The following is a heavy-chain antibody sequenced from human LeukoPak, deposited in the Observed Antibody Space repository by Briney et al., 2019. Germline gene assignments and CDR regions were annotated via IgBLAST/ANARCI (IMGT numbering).Heavy chain of an antibody. J-gene: IGHJ4*02. CDR3: ATVRGCSGDCYYLDY. CDR2: IWYDGSNK. D-gene: IGHD2-21*02. V-gene: IGHV3-33*01. Sequence: GGSLRLSCAASGFTFRNYGMNWVRQAPGKGLEWVTIIWYDGSNKYYADSVKGRFIISRDNSKNTLYLQMNSLRAEDTAVYYCATVRGCSGDCYYLDYWGQGTLVTASS. CDR1: GFTFRNYG.